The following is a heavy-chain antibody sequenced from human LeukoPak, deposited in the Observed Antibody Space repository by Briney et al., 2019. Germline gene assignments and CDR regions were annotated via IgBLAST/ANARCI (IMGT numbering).Heavy chain of an antibody. D-gene: IGHD5-12*01. J-gene: IGHJ4*02. Sequence: PGVSLRLSCAASGHTFIDYAVRWAPQARGKGLEWVSSIGGGGTRTYAADSVKGRFTISRDNSKNTMYLQMSSLRAEDTALYYWAKDVRSVATIIANWGQGTLVTVSS. CDR1: GHTFIDYA. CDR2: IGGGGTRT. V-gene: IGHV3-23*01. CDR3: AKDVRSVATIIAN.